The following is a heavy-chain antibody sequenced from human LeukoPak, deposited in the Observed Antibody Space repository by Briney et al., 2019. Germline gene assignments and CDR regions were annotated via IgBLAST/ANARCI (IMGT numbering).Heavy chain of an antibody. CDR2: IDPSDSYT. V-gene: IGHV5-10-1*01. J-gene: IGHJ6*04. CDR1: GYGFTSYW. Sequence: GESLEISFKGSGYGFTSYWISWVRQMPGKGLEWMGRIDPSDSYTNYSPSFQGHVTISADKSISTAYLQWSSLKASDTAMYYCARLGAPYYYYGMDVWGKGTPVTVSS. CDR3: ARLGAPYYYYGMDV.